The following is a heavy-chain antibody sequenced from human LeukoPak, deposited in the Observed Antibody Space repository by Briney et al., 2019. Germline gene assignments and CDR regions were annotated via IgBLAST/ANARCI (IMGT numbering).Heavy chain of an antibody. V-gene: IGHV3-23*01. CDR3: AKNLGGYYFDY. CDR1: GFTFSSYA. CDR2: ISGSGGST. J-gene: IGHJ4*02. D-gene: IGHD3-16*01. Sequence: GGSLRLSCAASGFTFSSYAMSWVRRAPGKVLEWVSAISGSGGSTYYADSVKGRFTISRDNSKNTLYLQMNSLRAEDTAVYYCAKNLGGYYFDYWGQGTLVTVSS.